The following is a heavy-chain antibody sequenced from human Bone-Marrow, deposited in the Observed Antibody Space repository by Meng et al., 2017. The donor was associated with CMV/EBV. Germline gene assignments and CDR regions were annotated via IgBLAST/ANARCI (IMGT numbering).Heavy chain of an antibody. J-gene: IGHJ6*02. Sequence: GGSLRLSCKGSGYSFTSYWIGWVRQMPGKGLEWMGIIYPGDSDTRYSPSFQGQVTISADKSISTAYLQWSSLKASDTAMYYCARSIAARPGGMAVWGQGTTVTVSS. CDR1: GYSFTSYW. V-gene: IGHV5-51*01. CDR2: IYPGDSDT. D-gene: IGHD6-6*01. CDR3: ARSIAARPGGMAV.